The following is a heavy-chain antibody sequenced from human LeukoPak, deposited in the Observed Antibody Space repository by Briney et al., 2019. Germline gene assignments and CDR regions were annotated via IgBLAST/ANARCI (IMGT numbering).Heavy chain of an antibody. CDR2: IYYSGST. J-gene: IGHJ4*02. Sequence: PSETLSLTCTVSGGSISSSSYYWGWIRQPPGKGLEWIGSIYYSGSTYYNPSLKSRVTISVDKSKNQFSLKLSSVTAADTAVYYCARDLLYSYGYDYWGQGTLVTVSS. D-gene: IGHD5-18*01. CDR1: GGSISSSSYY. CDR3: ARDLLYSYGYDY. V-gene: IGHV4-39*07.